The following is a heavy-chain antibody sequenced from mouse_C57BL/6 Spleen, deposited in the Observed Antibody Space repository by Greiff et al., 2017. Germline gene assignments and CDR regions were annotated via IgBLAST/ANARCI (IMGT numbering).Heavy chain of an antibody. D-gene: IGHD1-1*01. J-gene: IGHJ3*01. CDR3: ASNYGSRGAY. CDR2: INPSTGGT. V-gene: IGHV1-42*01. CDR1: GYSFTGYY. Sequence: VQLQQSGPELVKPGASVKISCKASGYSFTGYYMNWVKQSPEKSLEWIGDINPSTGGTTYNQKFKAKATLTVDKSSSTAYMQLKSLTSEDSAVYYCASNYGSRGAYWGQGTLVTVSA.